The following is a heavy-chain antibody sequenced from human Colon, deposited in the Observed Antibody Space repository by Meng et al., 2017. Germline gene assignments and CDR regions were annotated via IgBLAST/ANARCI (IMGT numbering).Heavy chain of an antibody. V-gene: IGHV4-31*03. J-gene: IGHJ5*02. Sequence: PGLVKPYQPPHLHCSSCSSSISSAAFYWGWIRQNPGKGLEWIGYMHYSGIANYNPSLNSRIAISVDTSKNHFSLKLSSVTAADTAVYYCARYRYDSSSYSNFFDPWGQGTLVTVSS. CDR1: SSSISSAAFY. CDR3: ARYRYDSSSYSNFFDP. D-gene: IGHD3-22*01. CDR2: MHYSGIA.